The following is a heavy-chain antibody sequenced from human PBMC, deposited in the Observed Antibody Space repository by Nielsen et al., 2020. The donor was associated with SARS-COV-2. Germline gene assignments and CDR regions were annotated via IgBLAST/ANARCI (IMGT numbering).Heavy chain of an antibody. CDR1: GFTFNTFG. J-gene: IGHJ4*02. D-gene: IGHD6-13*01. CDR2: ISYDGSNT. CDR3: AREPYSSSWYGDY. V-gene: IGHV3-30*03. Sequence: GGSLRLSCAASGFTFNTFGMHWVRQAPGKGLEWVAIISYDGSNTYYGDSVKGRFTISRDNSKNTLHLQMNSLRAEDTAVYYCAREPYSSSWYGDYWGQGTLVTVSS.